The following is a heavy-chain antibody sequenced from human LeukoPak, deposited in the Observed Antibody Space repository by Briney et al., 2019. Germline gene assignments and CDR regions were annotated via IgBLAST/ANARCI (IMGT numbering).Heavy chain of an antibody. Sequence: PGGSLRLSCAASGFTFSSYGMSWIRQAPGKGLEWVSYISSSGGTIYYADSVKGRFTISRDNAKNSLYLQMNSLRAEDTAMYYCARGHGSGSFIKHDAFDIWGQGTMVTVSS. CDR2: ISSSGGTI. J-gene: IGHJ3*02. CDR1: GFTFSSYG. CDR3: ARGHGSGSFIKHDAFDI. D-gene: IGHD3-10*01. V-gene: IGHV3-11*01.